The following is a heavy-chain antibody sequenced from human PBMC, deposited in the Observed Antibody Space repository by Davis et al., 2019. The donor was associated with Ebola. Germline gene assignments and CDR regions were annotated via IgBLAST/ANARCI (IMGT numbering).Heavy chain of an antibody. V-gene: IGHV3-7*03. Sequence: GESLKISCAASGFTFSSYAMSWVRQAPGKGLEWVANIKQDGSEKYYVDSVKGRFTISRDNAKNSLYLQMNSLRAEDTAVYYCARHYGGNSWGNYNWFDPWGQGTLVTVSS. CDR1: GFTFSSYA. J-gene: IGHJ5*02. D-gene: IGHD4-23*01. CDR3: ARHYGGNSWGNYNWFDP. CDR2: IKQDGSEK.